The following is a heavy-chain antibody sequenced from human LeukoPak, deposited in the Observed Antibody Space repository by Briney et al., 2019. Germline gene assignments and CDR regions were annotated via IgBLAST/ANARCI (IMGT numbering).Heavy chain of an antibody. D-gene: IGHD2-15*01. V-gene: IGHV4-34*01. CDR2: INHSGAA. CDR3: ARVQGYCSGGSCFRPHNWFDP. Sequence: SETLSLTCAAYGGSFSSYYWSWIRQSPGKGLEWIGEINHSGAADYNPSLKSRVTISIDTSKNQFSLKLSSVTAADTAVYYCARVQGYCSGGSCFRPHNWFDPWGQGTLVTVSS. J-gene: IGHJ5*02. CDR1: GGSFSSYY.